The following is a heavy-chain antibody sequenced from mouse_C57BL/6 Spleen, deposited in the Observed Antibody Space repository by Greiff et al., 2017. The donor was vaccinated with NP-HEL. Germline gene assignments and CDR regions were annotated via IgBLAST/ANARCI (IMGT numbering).Heavy chain of an antibody. J-gene: IGHJ3*01. V-gene: IGHV3-6*01. CDR2: IRYDGSN. D-gene: IGHD2-3*01. CDR3: ARELDDGYYRAWFAY. Sequence: EVQLQQSGPGLVKPSQSLSLTCSVTGYSITSGYYWNWIRQFPGNKLEWMGYIRYDGSNNYNPSLKNRISITRDTSKNQFFLKLNSVTTEDTATYDCARELDDGYYRAWFAYWGKGTLVTVSA. CDR1: GYSITSGYY.